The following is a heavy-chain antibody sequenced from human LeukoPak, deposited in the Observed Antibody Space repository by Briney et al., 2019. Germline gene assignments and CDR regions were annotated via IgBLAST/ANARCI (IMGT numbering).Heavy chain of an antibody. CDR3: AGHHPRNTVDF. D-gene: IGHD2/OR15-2a*01. J-gene: IGHJ4*02. CDR2: ISDIGSI. CDR1: GGSISSYY. V-gene: IGHV4-59*08. Sequence: SSETLSLTCTVSGGSISSYYWSWIRQPPAKGLEWIAYISDIGSINYNPSLKSRVTISLDTSKNQFSLKLSSVTATDTAVYYCAGHHPRNTVDFWGQGTLVTVSS.